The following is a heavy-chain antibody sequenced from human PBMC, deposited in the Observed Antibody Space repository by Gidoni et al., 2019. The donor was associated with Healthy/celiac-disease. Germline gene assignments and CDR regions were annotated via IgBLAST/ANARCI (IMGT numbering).Heavy chain of an antibody. V-gene: IGHV3-30*02. J-gene: IGHJ6*02. D-gene: IGHD3-10*01. CDR1: GFTFSSYG. Sequence: QLVESGGGVVQPGGSLRLSCAASGFTFSSYGMHWVRQAPGKGLEWVAFIRYDGSNKYYADSVKGRFTISRDNSKNTLYLQMNSLRAEDTAVYYCAKDIASWLLLSYYYYGMDVWGQGTTVTVSS. CDR2: IRYDGSNK. CDR3: AKDIASWLLLSYYYYGMDV.